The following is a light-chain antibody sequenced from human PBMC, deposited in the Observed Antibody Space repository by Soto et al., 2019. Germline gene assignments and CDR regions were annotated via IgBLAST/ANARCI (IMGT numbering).Light chain of an antibody. CDR2: EFS. V-gene: IGLV2-8*01. J-gene: IGLJ2*01. CDR1: SSDVGGYNY. CDR3: SSFAGNNNLV. Sequence: QSALTQPPSASGSPGQSVTISCTGTSSDVGGYNYVSWYQQHPGKAPKLMISEFSKRPSGVPDRFSGSKSGNTASLTVSGLHAEDEADYYCSSFAGNNNLVFGGGTKVTVL.